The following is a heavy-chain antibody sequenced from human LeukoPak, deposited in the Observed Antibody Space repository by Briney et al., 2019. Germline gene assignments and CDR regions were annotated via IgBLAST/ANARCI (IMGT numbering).Heavy chain of an antibody. CDR2: IGGSGTGT. D-gene: IGHD6-13*01. CDR1: GFIFSSYY. CDR3: VKDETGSSWYN. V-gene: IGHV3-23*01. J-gene: IGHJ4*02. Sequence: GGSLRLSCAASGFIFSSYYMSWVRQAPGKGLELVSAIGGSGTGTHYADSVKGRFTISRDNSKNTLYLQMNSLRAEDTAIYYCVKDETGSSWYNWGQGTLVNVSS.